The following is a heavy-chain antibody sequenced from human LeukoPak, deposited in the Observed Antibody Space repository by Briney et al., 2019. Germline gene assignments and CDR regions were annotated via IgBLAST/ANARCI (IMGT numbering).Heavy chain of an antibody. Sequence: GGSLRLSCAVSGFTFSSHAMGWVRQAPGKGLEWVSAIGGSGGSTYYADSVKGRFTISRDNSKNTLYLQMNSLRAEDTALYYCARDPGVVAFHYFDYWGQGTLVTVSS. J-gene: IGHJ4*02. D-gene: IGHD3-3*01. V-gene: IGHV3-23*01. CDR3: ARDPGVVAFHYFDY. CDR1: GFTFSSHA. CDR2: IGGSGGST.